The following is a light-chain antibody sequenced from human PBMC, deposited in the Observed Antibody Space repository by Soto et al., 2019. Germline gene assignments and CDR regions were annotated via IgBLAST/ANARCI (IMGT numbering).Light chain of an antibody. Sequence: DIVMTQSPDSLAVSLGERATLNCKSSQSILYSSNNKNYLAWYQHKPGQPPKLLIYWASTRESGVPDRFSGSGSGTNFTLTISSLQAEDVAVYYCHQYYATPWTFGQGTKVEFK. CDR2: WAS. CDR3: HQYYATPWT. J-gene: IGKJ1*01. CDR1: QSILYSSNNKNY. V-gene: IGKV4-1*01.